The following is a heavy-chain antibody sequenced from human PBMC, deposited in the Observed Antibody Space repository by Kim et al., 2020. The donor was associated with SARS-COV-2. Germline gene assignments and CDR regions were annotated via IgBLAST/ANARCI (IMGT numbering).Heavy chain of an antibody. CDR3: ARLTVTTQRPGIDY. V-gene: IGHV4-39*01. J-gene: IGHJ4*02. Sequence: KPSLKIRVTISVDTSKNQFSLKLSSVTAAATAVYYCARLTVTTQRPGIDYWGQGTLVTVSS. D-gene: IGHD4-17*01.